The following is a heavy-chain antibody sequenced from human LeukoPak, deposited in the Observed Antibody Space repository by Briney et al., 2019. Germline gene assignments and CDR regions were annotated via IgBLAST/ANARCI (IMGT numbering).Heavy chain of an antibody. CDR1: GFTFSSYG. D-gene: IGHD6-6*01. CDR2: ISYDGSNK. CDR3: AKDEYSSSSPDY. V-gene: IGHV3-30*18. Sequence: GRSLRLSCAASGFTFSSYGMHWVRQAPGKGLEWVAVISYDGSNKYYADSVKGRLTISRDNSKNTLYLQMNSLRAEDTAVYYCAKDEYSSSSPDYWGQGTLVTVSS. J-gene: IGHJ4*02.